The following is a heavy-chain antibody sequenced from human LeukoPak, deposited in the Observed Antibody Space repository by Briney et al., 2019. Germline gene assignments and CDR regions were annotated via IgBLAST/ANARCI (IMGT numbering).Heavy chain of an antibody. D-gene: IGHD3-9*01. CDR1: GFTFSSYA. CDR3: AKDIRYFDWLSYFDY. CDR2: ISYDGSNK. Sequence: GGSLRLSCAASGFTFSSYAMHWVRQAPGKGLEWVAVISYDGSNKYYADSVKGRFTISRDNSKNTLYLQMNSLRAEDTAVYYCAKDIRYFDWLSYFDYWGQGTLVTVSS. J-gene: IGHJ4*02. V-gene: IGHV3-30-3*01.